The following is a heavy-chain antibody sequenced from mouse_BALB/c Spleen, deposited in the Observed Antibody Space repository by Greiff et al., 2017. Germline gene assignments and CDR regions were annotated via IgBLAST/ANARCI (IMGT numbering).Heavy chain of an antibody. V-gene: IGHV1-7*01. Sequence: VKLVESGAELVKPGASVKMSCKASGYTFTSYWMHWVKQRPGQGLEWIGYINPSTGYTEYKQKFKDKATLTADKSSSTAYMQLSSLTSEDSAVYYCARGWLLYYFDYWGQGTTLTVSS. J-gene: IGHJ2*01. CDR3: ARGWLLYYFDY. CDR2: INPSTGYT. CDR1: GYTFTSYW. D-gene: IGHD2-3*01.